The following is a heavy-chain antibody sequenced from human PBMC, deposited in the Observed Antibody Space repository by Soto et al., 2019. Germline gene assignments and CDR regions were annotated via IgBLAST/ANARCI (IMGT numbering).Heavy chain of an antibody. V-gene: IGHV4-59*01. Sequence: PSETLSLTCTVSGGSISSYYWSWIRQPPGKGLEWIGYIYYSGSTNYNPSLKSRVTISVDTSKNQFSLKLSSVTAADTAVYYCARDGGGYYYGMDVWGQGTTVTVSS. J-gene: IGHJ6*02. CDR2: IYYSGST. D-gene: IGHD3-16*01. CDR1: GGSISSYY. CDR3: ARDGGGYYYGMDV.